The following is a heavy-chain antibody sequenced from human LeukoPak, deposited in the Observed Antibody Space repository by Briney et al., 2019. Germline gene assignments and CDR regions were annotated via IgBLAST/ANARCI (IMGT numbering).Heavy chain of an antibody. V-gene: IGHV3-49*04. D-gene: IGHD1-26*01. CDR1: GFTFGDYA. CDR2: IRSKAYGGTT. CDR3: GREAFDI. Sequence: GGSLRLSCTASGFTFGDYAMSWVRQAPGKGLEWVGFIRSKAYGGTTEYAASVKGRFAISRDDSKSIAYLQMNSLKTEDTAVYYCGREAFDIWGQGTMVTVSS. J-gene: IGHJ3*02.